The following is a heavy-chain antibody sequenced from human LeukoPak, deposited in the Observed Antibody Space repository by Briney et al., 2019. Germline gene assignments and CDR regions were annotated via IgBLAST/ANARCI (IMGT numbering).Heavy chain of an antibody. Sequence: PVGSLRLSCAASAFTFSSYGMHWVRQAPGKGLEWVAFIRYDGSNKYYADSVKGRFTISRDNSKNTLYLQMNSLRAEDTAVYYCAKDTSYYEPAFHIWAQGTMVTVSS. CDR1: AFTFSSYG. J-gene: IGHJ3*02. CDR3: AKDTSYYEPAFHI. CDR2: IRYDGSNK. D-gene: IGHD1-26*01. V-gene: IGHV3-30*02.